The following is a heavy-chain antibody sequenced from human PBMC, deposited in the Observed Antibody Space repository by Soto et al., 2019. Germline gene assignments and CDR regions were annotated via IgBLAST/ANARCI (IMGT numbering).Heavy chain of an antibody. Sequence: SETLSLTCTVSGGSISSSSYYWGWIRQPPGKGLEWIGSIYYSGSTYYNPSLKSRVTISVDTSKNQFSLKLSSVTAADTAVYYCARHPSYYYGPGGDYYYMDVWGKGTTVTVSS. CDR1: GGSISSSSYY. J-gene: IGHJ6*03. CDR3: ARHPSYYYGPGGDYYYMDV. V-gene: IGHV4-39*01. D-gene: IGHD3-10*01. CDR2: IYYSGST.